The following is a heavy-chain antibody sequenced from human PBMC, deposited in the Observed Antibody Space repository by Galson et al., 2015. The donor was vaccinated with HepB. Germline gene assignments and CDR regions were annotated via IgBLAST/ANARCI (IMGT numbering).Heavy chain of an antibody. D-gene: IGHD3-9*01. CDR1: GGTFSSYA. V-gene: IGHV1-69*01. CDR2: IIPIFGTA. CDR3: ARELRYFDWSTLPAYYYYGMDV. J-gene: IGHJ6*02. Sequence: SCKASGGTFSSYAISWARQAPGQGLEWMGGIIPIFGTANYAQKFQGRVTITADESTSTAYMELSSLRSEDTAVYYCARELRYFDWSTLPAYYYYGMDVWGQGTTVAVSS.